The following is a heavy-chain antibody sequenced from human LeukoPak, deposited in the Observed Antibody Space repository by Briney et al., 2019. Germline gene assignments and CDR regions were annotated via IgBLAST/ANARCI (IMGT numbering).Heavy chain of an antibody. CDR3: AKGIVGATRKINFFDY. J-gene: IGHJ4*02. CDR1: GFTFGDYA. Sequence: PGGSLRLSCRGSGFTFGDYAVNWFRQAPGKGLEWVGFIRSKAYGGTTECAASVKDRFTISRDDSKNIGYLRMNSLKIEDTAVYYCAKGIVGATRKINFFDYWGQGTLVTVSS. D-gene: IGHD1-26*01. V-gene: IGHV3-49*03. CDR2: IRSKAYGGTT.